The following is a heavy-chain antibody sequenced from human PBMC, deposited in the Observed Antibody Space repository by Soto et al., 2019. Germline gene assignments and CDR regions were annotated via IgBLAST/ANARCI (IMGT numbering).Heavy chain of an antibody. CDR2: IWYDGSNK. J-gene: IGHJ4*02. D-gene: IGHD2-21*02. Sequence: QVQLVESGGGVVQPGRSLRLSCAASGFTFSSYGMHWVRQAPGKGLEWVAVIWYDGSNKYYADSVKGRFTISRDNSKNTLYLQMNSLRAEDTAVYYCARARLLAYCGGDCYILDYWGQGTLVTVSS. V-gene: IGHV3-33*01. CDR1: GFTFSSYG. CDR3: ARARLLAYCGGDCYILDY.